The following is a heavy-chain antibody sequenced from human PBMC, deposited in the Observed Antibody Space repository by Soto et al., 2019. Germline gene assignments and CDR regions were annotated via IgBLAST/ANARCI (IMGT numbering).Heavy chain of an antibody. J-gene: IGHJ4*02. CDR3: AGGWRDGYTGLYYFDY. CDR1: GGSIDSSHF. CDR2: IDYSSST. V-gene: IGHV4-31*03. D-gene: IGHD5-12*01. Sequence: QVQLRESGPGLVKPSQTLSLTCNVSGGSIDSSHFWSWIRQQPGRGLEWIGYIDYSSSTYYNPSLKRRVNLTSDTAANQFSPRLSSVTAADTAVFFCAGGWRDGYTGLYYFDYWGQGTLVTVSS.